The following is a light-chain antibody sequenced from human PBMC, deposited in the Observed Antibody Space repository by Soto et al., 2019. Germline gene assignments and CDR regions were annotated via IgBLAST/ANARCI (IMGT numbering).Light chain of an antibody. CDR1: QSISSW. J-gene: IGKJ1*01. CDR2: RAS. V-gene: IGKV1-5*03. Sequence: DIQMTQSPSTLSASVGDRVTITCRASQSISSWLAWYQQKPGKAPNLLIYRASTLESGVPSRFSGSGSGTEFTLTISSLQPDDSATYYCQQYNDYLTFGQGTKV. CDR3: QQYNDYLT.